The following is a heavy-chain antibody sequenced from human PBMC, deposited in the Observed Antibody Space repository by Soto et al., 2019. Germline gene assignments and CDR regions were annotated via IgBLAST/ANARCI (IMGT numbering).Heavy chain of an antibody. CDR2: IKQDGSEK. Sequence: GGSLRLSCAASGFTFSSYWMSWVRQAPGKGLEWVANIKQDGSEKYYVDSVKGRFTISRDNAKNSLYLQMNSLRAEDTAVYYCARDRWKYQLLLWEYYMDVWGKGTTVTVSS. D-gene: IGHD2-2*01. CDR3: ARDRWKYQLLLWEYYMDV. V-gene: IGHV3-7*01. J-gene: IGHJ6*03. CDR1: GFTFSSYW.